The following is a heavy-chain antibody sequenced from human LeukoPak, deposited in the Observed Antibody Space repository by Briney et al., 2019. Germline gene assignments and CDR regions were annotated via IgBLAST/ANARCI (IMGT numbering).Heavy chain of an antibody. J-gene: IGHJ6*02. Sequence: GGSLRLSCAASGFTFSGYGMHWVRQAPGKGLEWVAVISYDGSNKYYADSVKGRFTISRDNSKNTLYLQMNSLRAEDTAVYYCAKELNAAPYYYYYYGMDVWGQGTTVTVSS. CDR1: GFTFSGYG. D-gene: IGHD2-15*01. CDR3: AKELNAAPYYYYYYGMDV. CDR2: ISYDGSNK. V-gene: IGHV3-30*18.